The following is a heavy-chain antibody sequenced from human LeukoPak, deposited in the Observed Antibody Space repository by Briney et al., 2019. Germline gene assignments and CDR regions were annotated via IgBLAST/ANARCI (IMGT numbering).Heavy chain of an antibody. V-gene: IGHV4-30-2*01. CDR3: ARELWFADAPGSWLDP. CDR1: GDSISSGAYS. CDR2: IFHTGST. D-gene: IGHD2-21*01. Sequence: SQTLSLTCVVSGDSISSGAYSWSWIRQPPGKGLEWIGYIFHTGSTFYNPSLKSRVTISVDNSKNQFSLRLSSVTAADTAVYYCARELWFADAPGSWLDPWGQGALVTVSS. J-gene: IGHJ5*02.